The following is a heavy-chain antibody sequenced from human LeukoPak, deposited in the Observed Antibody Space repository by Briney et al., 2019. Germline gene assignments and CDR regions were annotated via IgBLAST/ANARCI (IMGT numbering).Heavy chain of an antibody. Sequence: GRSLRLSCAASGFTFSSYAMHWVRQAPGKGLEWVAVISYDGSNKYYADSVKDRFTISRDNSKNTLYLQMNSLRAEDTAVYYCARVLIRYCSSTSCEYGFGAFDIWGQGTMVTVSS. D-gene: IGHD2-2*01. CDR1: GFTFSSYA. CDR3: ARVLIRYCSSTSCEYGFGAFDI. V-gene: IGHV3-30*04. CDR2: ISYDGSNK. J-gene: IGHJ3*02.